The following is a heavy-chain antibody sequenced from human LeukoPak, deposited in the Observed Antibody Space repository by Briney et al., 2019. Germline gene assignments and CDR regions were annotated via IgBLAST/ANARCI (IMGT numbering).Heavy chain of an antibody. D-gene: IGHD3-3*01. J-gene: IGHJ4*02. CDR3: ARAQSPHYTTKDY. Sequence: SGGSLRLSCAASGFTFSSYAMHWVRQAPGKGLEWMAVISYDGSNKYYADSVKGRFTISRDNSKNTLYLQMNSLRAEDTAVYYCARAQSPHYTTKDYWGQGTLVTVSS. CDR2: ISYDGSNK. V-gene: IGHV3-30*04. CDR1: GFTFSSYA.